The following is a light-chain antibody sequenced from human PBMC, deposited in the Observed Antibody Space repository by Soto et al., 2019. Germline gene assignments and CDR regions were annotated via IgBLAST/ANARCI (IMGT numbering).Light chain of an antibody. Sequence: IVLTQYPGPLSLSPGERATLFCRASQSVSSNYLAWYQQKPGQAPKVLIYRASSRATGIPDRFSGSGSGTDFTLTISRLEPEDFAVYYCQQYGSSPLTFGGGTKVDIK. V-gene: IGKV3-20*01. J-gene: IGKJ4*01. CDR1: QSVSSNY. CDR2: RAS. CDR3: QQYGSSPLT.